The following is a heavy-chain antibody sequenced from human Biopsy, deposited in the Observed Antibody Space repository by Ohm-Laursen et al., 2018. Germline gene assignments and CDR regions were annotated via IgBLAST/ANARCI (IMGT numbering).Heavy chain of an antibody. Sequence: TLSLTCTVSGVSINGGRYYWNWIRHHPGKGLEWIGNIFYSANTYYNPSLKSRVTISVDTSKNQFSLKLSSVTAADTAVYYCARLGSGDYFPTFFAFWGQGALVTVSS. J-gene: IGHJ4*02. D-gene: IGHD5-12*01. V-gene: IGHV4-31*03. CDR3: ARLGSGDYFPTFFAF. CDR2: IFYSANT. CDR1: GVSINGGRYY.